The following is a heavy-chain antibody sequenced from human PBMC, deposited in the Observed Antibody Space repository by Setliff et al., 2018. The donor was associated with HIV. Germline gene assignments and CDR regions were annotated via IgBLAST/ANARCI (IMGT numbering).Heavy chain of an antibody. Sequence: SETLSLTCTVSGGSISSGGYYWSWIRQHPGKGLEYIGYIYYNGSTYYNTSLKSRVTISVDTSKNQFSLSLNSVTAADTAVYYCARDGIYDYSNYVDAFDIWFQGTMVTVSS. V-gene: IGHV4-31*03. CDR3: ARDGIYDYSNYVDAFDI. CDR1: GGSISSGGYY. J-gene: IGHJ3*02. CDR2: IYYNGST. D-gene: IGHD4-4*01.